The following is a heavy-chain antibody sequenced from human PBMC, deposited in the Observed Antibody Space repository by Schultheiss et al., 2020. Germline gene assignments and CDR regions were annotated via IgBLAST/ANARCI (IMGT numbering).Heavy chain of an antibody. CDR3: FRRPESMPQITDY. CDR2: IRSKTDNYAT. J-gene: IGHJ4*02. Sequence: GGSLRLSCVASGFTFSGSAVHWVRQASGRGLEWVGRIRSKTDNYATAYGASVKGRFILSRDDSKNTAYLQMNSLKIEDAAVYYCFRRPESMPQITDYWGQGTLVTVSS. CDR1: GFTFSGSA. D-gene: IGHD2-2*01. V-gene: IGHV3-73*01.